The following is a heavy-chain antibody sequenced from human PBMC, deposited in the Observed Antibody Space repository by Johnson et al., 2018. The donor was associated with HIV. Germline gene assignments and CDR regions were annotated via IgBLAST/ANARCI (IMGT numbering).Heavy chain of an antibody. Sequence: VQLVESGGGLVQPGGSLRLSCAASGFTFDDYAMHWVRQAPGKGLEWVSLISWDGGSTYYADSVKGRFPISRDNSKNSLYLQMNSLRAEDTAVYYCARGGWELPGREAFDFWGQGTMVTVSS. CDR1: GFTFDDYA. J-gene: IGHJ3*01. V-gene: IGHV3-43D*03. CDR2: ISWDGGST. CDR3: ARGGWELPGREAFDF. D-gene: IGHD1-26*01.